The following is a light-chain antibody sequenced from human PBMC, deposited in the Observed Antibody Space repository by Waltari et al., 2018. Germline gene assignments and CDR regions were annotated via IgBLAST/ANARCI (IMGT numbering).Light chain of an antibody. CDR3: QQYDTFMWT. Sequence: DIQMTQSPSTRSASVGDRVTITCRASQSISGWLAWYQQKPGKAPKLLIYKASTLESGVPSRFSGSGSGTEFTLTINSLQPDDFATYYCQQYDTFMWTFGQGTKVDI. V-gene: IGKV1-5*03. J-gene: IGKJ1*01. CDR1: QSISGW. CDR2: KAS.